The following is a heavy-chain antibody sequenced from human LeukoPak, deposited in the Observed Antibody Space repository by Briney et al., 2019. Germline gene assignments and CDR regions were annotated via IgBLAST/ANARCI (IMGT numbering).Heavy chain of an antibody. V-gene: IGHV4-59*08. CDR3: AGHGIWFGDTNRWFDP. CDR2: IYYSGST. Sequence: PSETLSLTCTVSGGSISSYYWSWIRQPPGKGLEWIGHIYYSGSTNYNPSLTSRVTISVDTSKNQFSLRLTSVTAADTAVYFCAGHGIWFGDTNRWFDPWGQGTLVTVSS. J-gene: IGHJ5*02. CDR1: GGSISSYY. D-gene: IGHD3-10*01.